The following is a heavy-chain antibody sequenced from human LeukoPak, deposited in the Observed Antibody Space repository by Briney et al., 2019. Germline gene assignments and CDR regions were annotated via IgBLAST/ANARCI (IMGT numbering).Heavy chain of an antibody. D-gene: IGHD3-10*01. CDR1: GFTFSSYG. J-gene: IGHJ4*02. V-gene: IGHV3-30*02. CDR3: ATGGISQGGGY. Sequence: GGSLRLSCAASGFTFSSYGMHWVRQAPGKGLEWVAFIRYVETDEYYADSVKGRFTISRDNSKNTLSLQMHSLRPEDTAVYYCATGGISQGGGYWGQGTLVTVSS. CDR2: IRYVETDE.